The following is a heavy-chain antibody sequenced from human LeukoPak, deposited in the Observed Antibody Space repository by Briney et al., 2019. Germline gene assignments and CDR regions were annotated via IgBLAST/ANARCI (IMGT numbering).Heavy chain of an antibody. CDR1: GFTFSSYA. D-gene: IGHD3-10*01. CDR2: ISYDGSNK. Sequence: GGSLRLSCAASGFTFSSYAMHWVRQAPGKGLEWVAVISYDGSNKYYADSVKGRFTISRDNPKNTLYLQMNSLRAEDTAVYYCARAFGEFTPPTPRGYYYGMDVWGQGTTVTVSS. J-gene: IGHJ6*02. V-gene: IGHV3-30-3*01. CDR3: ARAFGEFTPPTPRGYYYGMDV.